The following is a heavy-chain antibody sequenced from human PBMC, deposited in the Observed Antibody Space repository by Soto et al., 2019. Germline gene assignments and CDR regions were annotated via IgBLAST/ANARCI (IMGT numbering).Heavy chain of an antibody. J-gene: IGHJ4*02. Sequence: PSETLSLTCTVSGDSIGTTHSYWAWIRQSPGKGLEWIGNIHYSGSTYYMPSIRSRVTLSVDTSKNQFSLRLTSVTAEDTAVYYCARHEGNGNVWPLDYWGQGILVSVSS. CDR3: ARHEGNGNVWPLDY. V-gene: IGHV4-39*01. CDR2: IHYSGST. CDR1: GDSIGTTHSY. D-gene: IGHD2-8*01.